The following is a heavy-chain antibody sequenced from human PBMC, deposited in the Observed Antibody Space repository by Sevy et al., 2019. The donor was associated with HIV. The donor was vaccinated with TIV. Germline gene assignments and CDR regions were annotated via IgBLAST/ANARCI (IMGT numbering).Heavy chain of an antibody. Sequence: ASVKVSCRASGYTFTDYYIHWLRQAPGQGPEWVGWIDPNGGGTYHAQDFQGRLTITRDTSISTVYMDLSRLTSDDTAVYFCARGPSHGGFDSWGQGTRVTVSS. V-gene: IGHV1-2*02. CDR3: ARGPSHGGFDS. CDR2: IDPNGGGT. CDR1: GYTFTDYY. J-gene: IGHJ4*02. D-gene: IGHD3-16*01.